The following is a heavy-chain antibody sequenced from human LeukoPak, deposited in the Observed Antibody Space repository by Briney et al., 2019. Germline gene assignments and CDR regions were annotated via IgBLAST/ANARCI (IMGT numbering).Heavy chain of an antibody. CDR2: IKPDGTQN. Sequence: GGSLRLSCVASGFTFSSYWMTWVRQAPGKGLEWVANIKPDGTQNYYVDSVKGRFTISRDNAKNSLYLQMNSLGADETAVYYCARLRPYSSSWYAYYGMDVWGQGTTVTVSS. CDR1: GFTFSSYW. J-gene: IGHJ6*02. CDR3: ARLRPYSSSWYAYYGMDV. V-gene: IGHV3-7*04. D-gene: IGHD6-13*01.